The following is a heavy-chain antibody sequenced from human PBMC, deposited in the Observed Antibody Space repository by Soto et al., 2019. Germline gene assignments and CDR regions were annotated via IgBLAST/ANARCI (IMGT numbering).Heavy chain of an antibody. CDR3: ASAAREYYYYGMDV. CDR2: ISGSGGST. V-gene: IGHV3-23*01. Sequence: GGSLRLSCAASGFTFSSYAMSWVRQAPGKGLEWVSAISGSGGSTYYADSVKGRFTISRDISKNTLYLQMNSLRAEDTAVYYCASAAREYYYYGMDVWGQGTTVTVSS. J-gene: IGHJ6*02. CDR1: GFTFSSYA.